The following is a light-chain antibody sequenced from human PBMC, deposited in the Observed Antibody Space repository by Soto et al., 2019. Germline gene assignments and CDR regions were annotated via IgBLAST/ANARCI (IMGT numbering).Light chain of an antibody. Sequence: QAVVTQPPSVSGAPGQRVTISCTGSSSNIGAGYDVHWYQQLPGTAPKLLIYGNSNRPSGVPDRFSGSKSGTSASLAITGLQAEDEADYYCQSYDSSLSVWNWVFGGGTKVTVL. V-gene: IGLV1-40*01. J-gene: IGLJ3*02. CDR3: QSYDSSLSVWNWV. CDR1: SSNIGAGYD. CDR2: GNS.